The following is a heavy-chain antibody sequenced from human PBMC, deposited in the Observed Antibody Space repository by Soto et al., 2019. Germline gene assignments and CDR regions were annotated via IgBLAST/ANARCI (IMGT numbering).Heavy chain of an antibody. CDR1: GGAFSGYY. V-gene: IGHV4-34*01. Sequence: SETLSLTCAVYGGAFSGYYWSWIRQPPGKGLEWIGEINHSGSTNYNPSIKSRVTISVDTSKNQFSLKLSSVTAADTAVYYCARGRIVVVPAAQMYYYYYYMDVWGKGTTVTVSS. D-gene: IGHD2-2*01. J-gene: IGHJ6*03. CDR3: ARGRIVVVPAAQMYYYYYYMDV. CDR2: INHSGST.